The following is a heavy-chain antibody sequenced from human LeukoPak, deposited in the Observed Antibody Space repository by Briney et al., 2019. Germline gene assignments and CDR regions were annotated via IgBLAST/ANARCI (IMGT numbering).Heavy chain of an antibody. D-gene: IGHD3-10*01. CDR2: IKQDGTEK. Sequence: GGSLRLSCAVSGFTFSNYWMRWVRQAPGKRLEWVANIKQDGTEKYYVDSMKGRFTISRDNARNSLYLQMNSLRAEDTAVYYCARHFYGYLDYWGQGTLVTVSS. J-gene: IGHJ4*02. CDR1: GFTFSNYW. V-gene: IGHV3-7*01. CDR3: ARHFYGYLDY.